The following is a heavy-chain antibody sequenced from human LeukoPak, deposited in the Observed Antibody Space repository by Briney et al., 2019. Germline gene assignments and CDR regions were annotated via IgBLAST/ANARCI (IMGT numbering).Heavy chain of an antibody. CDR1: GFTFSNAW. J-gene: IGHJ4*02. CDR3: TTDDYGY. V-gene: IGHV3-15*01. CDR2: IKRKTDGGTT. D-gene: IGHD3-16*01. Sequence: GGSLRLPCAASGFTFSNAWMSWVRQTPGKGLQWVGRIKRKTDGGTTDYAAPVKGRFTISRDDSKNTLHLQMNSLKTEDTAVYYCTTDDYGYWGQGTLVTVSS.